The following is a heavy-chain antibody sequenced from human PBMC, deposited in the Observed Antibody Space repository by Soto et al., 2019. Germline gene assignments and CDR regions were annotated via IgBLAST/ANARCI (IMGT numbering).Heavy chain of an antibody. V-gene: IGHV1-18*01. Sequence: ASVKVSCKASGYTFTSYGISWVRQAPGQGLEWMGWISAYNGNTNYAQKLQGRVTMTTDTSTSTAYIELRSLRSDDTAVYYCARGSGSYLLPGAEYFQHWGKGTLGTVSS. CDR2: ISAYNGNT. CDR1: GYTFTSYG. J-gene: IGHJ1*01. D-gene: IGHD1-26*01. CDR3: ARGSGSYLLPGAEYFQH.